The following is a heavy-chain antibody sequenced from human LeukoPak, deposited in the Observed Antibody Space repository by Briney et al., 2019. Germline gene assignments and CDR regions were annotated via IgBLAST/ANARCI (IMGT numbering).Heavy chain of an antibody. Sequence: SETLSLTCTVSGGSISSYYWSWIRQPPGKGLEWIGYIYYSGSTNYNPSLKSRVTISVDTSKNQFSLKLSSVTAADTAVYYCASGLYSGSYYGDYYYGMDVWGQGTTVTVSS. CDR1: GGSISSYY. J-gene: IGHJ6*02. CDR3: ASGLYSGSYYGDYYYGMDV. D-gene: IGHD1-26*01. CDR2: IYYSGST. V-gene: IGHV4-59*08.